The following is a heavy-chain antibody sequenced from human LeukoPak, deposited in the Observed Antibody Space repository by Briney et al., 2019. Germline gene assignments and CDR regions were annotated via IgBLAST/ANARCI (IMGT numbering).Heavy chain of an antibody. CDR3: ARVWAGGTMNRLNTRYWYIDL. CDR1: GYTFTGYY. V-gene: IGHV1-2*07. J-gene: IGHJ2*01. D-gene: IGHD1-26*01. Sequence: ASVKVSCKASGYTFTGYYINWLRQVPGQGFEWMGWINPKSGGTKYAHKFHYRVTMTSDTSVSTASMELSRLTSDDTAVYYCARVWAGGTMNRLNTRYWYIDLWGRGSLVTVSS. CDR2: INPKSGGT.